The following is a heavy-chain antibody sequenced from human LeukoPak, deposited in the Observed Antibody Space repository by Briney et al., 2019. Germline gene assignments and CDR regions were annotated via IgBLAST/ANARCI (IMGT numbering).Heavy chain of an antibody. CDR1: GFTFSSYG. D-gene: IGHD2-15*01. V-gene: IGHV3-33*01. CDR2: IWYDGSNK. Sequence: GRSLRLSCAASGFTFSSYGMHWVRQAPGKGLEWEAVIWYDGSNKYYADSVRGRFTISRDNSKNTLYLQMNSLRAEDTAVYYCARDPRVYCSGGSCSPGYWGQGTLVTVSS. J-gene: IGHJ4*02. CDR3: ARDPRVYCSGGSCSPGY.